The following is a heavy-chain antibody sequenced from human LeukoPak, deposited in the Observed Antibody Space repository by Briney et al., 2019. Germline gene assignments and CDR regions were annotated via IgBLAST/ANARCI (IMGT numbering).Heavy chain of an antibody. D-gene: IGHD3-10*01. CDR2: MNPNSGNA. V-gene: IGHV1-8*01. Sequence: ASVKVSCKASGYTFTSYDISWVRQATGQGLEWMGWMNPNSGNAGYAQRFQGRVTMTRNNSISTAYMELTSLRSEDTAVYYCGRPLQRGSWTQRALDYWGQGTLVTVSS. CDR3: GRPLQRGSWTQRALDY. J-gene: IGHJ4*02. CDR1: GYTFTSYD.